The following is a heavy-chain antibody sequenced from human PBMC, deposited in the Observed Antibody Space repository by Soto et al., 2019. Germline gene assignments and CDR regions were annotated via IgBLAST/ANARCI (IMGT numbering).Heavy chain of an antibody. V-gene: IGHV5-51*01. CDR2: IYPGDSDT. CDR3: ARMTTVTTWAFDI. J-gene: IGHJ3*02. Sequence: GKGLEWMGIIYPGDSDTRYSPSFQGQVTISADKSISTAYLQWSSLKASDTAMYYCARMTTVTTWAFDIWGQGTMVTVSS. D-gene: IGHD4-17*01.